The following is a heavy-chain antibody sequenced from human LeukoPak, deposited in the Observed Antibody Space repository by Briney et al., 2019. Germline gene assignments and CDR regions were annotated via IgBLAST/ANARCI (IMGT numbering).Heavy chain of an antibody. V-gene: IGHV1-69*13. CDR1: GGTFSSYA. CDR2: IIPIFGTA. D-gene: IGHD3-16*01. J-gene: IGHJ5*02. Sequence: SVKVSCKASGGTFSSYAISWVRQAPGQGLEWMGGIIPIFGTANYAQKFQGRVTITADESTSTAYMELSSLRSEDTAVYYCARDSHDSFGDPENWFDPWGQGTLVTVSS. CDR3: ARDSHDSFGDPENWFDP.